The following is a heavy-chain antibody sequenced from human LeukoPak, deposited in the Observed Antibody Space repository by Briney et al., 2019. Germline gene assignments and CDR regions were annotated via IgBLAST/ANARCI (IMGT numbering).Heavy chain of an antibody. CDR3: ARGGNDFWSGYYSYYFDY. CDR1: GFTFSSYS. Sequence: GGSLRLSCAASGFTFSSYSMNWVRQAPGKGLEWVSSTSSSSSYIYYADSVKGRFTISRDNAKNSLYLQMNSLRAEDTAVYYCARGGNDFWSGYYSYYFDYWGQGTLVTVSS. D-gene: IGHD3-3*01. V-gene: IGHV3-21*01. CDR2: TSSSSSYI. J-gene: IGHJ4*02.